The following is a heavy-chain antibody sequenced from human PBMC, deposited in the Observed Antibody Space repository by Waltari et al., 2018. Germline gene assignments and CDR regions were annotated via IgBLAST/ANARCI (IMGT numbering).Heavy chain of an antibody. D-gene: IGHD3-10*01. CDR3: ARGDGVYVLGY. J-gene: IGHJ4*02. Sequence: QVQLQESGSGLVKPSETLSLTCTVSGGSISSYYWSWIRQPPGKGLEWIGYIYYSGSTNYNPSLKSRVTISVDTSKNQFSLKLSSVTAADTAVYYCARGDGVYVLGYWGQGTLVTVSS. V-gene: IGHV4-59*01. CDR2: IYYSGST. CDR1: GGSISSYY.